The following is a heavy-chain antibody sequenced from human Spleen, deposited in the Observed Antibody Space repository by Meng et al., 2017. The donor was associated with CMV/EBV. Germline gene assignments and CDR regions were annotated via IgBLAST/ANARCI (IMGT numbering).Heavy chain of an antibody. V-gene: IGHV3-30*02. CDR3: AKDRARYCSSTSCHLVDY. CDR1: GFTFSNYA. CDR2: IRYDGSNK. J-gene: IGHJ4*02. Sequence: GGSLRLSCAASGFTFSNYAMSWVRQAPGKGLEWVAFIRYDGSNKYYADSVKGRFTISRDNSKNTLYLQTNSLRAEDTAVYYCAKDRARYCSSTSCHLVDYWGQGTLVTVSS. D-gene: IGHD2-2*01.